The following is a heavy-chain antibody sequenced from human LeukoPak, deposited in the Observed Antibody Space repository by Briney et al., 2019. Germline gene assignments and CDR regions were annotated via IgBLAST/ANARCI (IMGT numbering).Heavy chain of an antibody. D-gene: IGHD3-22*01. J-gene: IGHJ4*02. CDR2: IIPIFGTA. Sequence: SVKVSCKASGGTFSSYAISWVRQAPGQGLEWMGGIIPIFGTANYAQKFQGRVTITADESTSTAYMELSSLRSEDTAIYYCARDYYDTSGKSSAYYYFAYWGQGTLVTVSS. CDR1: GGTFSSYA. V-gene: IGHV1-69*13. CDR3: ARDYYDTSGKSSAYYYFAY.